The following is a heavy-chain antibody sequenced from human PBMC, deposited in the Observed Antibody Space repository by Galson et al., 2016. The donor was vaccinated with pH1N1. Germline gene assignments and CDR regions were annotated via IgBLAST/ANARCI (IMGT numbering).Heavy chain of an antibody. D-gene: IGHD3-10*01. J-gene: IGHJ5*02. V-gene: IGHV3-9*01. Sequence: SLRLSCAGSGFSFNDYAMHWVRQPPGKGLEWITGTSWSTGMKGYADSVKGRFTISRDNARNSLSLEMNSLRPEDTAFYYCAKDLGPFGSGSLAHWGQGILVTVSS. CDR2: TSWSTGMK. CDR3: AKDLGPFGSGSLAH. CDR1: GFSFNDYA.